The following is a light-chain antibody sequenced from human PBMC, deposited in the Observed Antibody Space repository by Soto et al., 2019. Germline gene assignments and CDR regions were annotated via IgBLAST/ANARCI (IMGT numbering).Light chain of an antibody. Sequence: DIQMTQSPSSLSASVGDRVTITCRASQSISSYLNWYQQKPGKAPKLLIYAASSLQSGVPSRFSGSGSGTDFTLTISSLQPEDFATYYCQQSHTTPTFGQGTTV. CDR3: QQSHTTPT. CDR2: AAS. CDR1: QSISSY. V-gene: IGKV1-39*01. J-gene: IGKJ1*01.